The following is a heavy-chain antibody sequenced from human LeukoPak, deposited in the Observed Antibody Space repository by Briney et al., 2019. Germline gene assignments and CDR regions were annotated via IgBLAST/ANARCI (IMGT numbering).Heavy chain of an antibody. CDR2: IKQDGSEK. V-gene: IGHV3-7*01. J-gene: IGHJ4*02. D-gene: IGHD2-2*01. CDR3: GRMRGDRYCSSTSCYHYFDY. CDR1: GFTFSSYW. Sequence: GGSLRLSCAASGFTFSSYWMSWVRQAPGKGLEWVANIKQDGSEKYYVDSVKGRFTISRDNAKNSLYLQMNSLRAEDTAVYYCGRMRGDRYCSSTSCYHYFDYWGQGTLVTVSS.